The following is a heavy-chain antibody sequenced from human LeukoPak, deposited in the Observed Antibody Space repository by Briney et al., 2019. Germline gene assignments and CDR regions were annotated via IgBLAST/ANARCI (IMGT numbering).Heavy chain of an antibody. CDR1: GYTLTELS. CDR2: FDPEDGET. Sequence: GASVKVSCKVSGYTLTELSMHWVRQAPGKGLEWMGGFDPEDGETIYAQRFQGRVTMTEDTSTDTAYMELSSLRSEDTAVYYCATLGFGEATGDYWGQGTLVTVSS. J-gene: IGHJ4*02. V-gene: IGHV1-24*01. CDR3: ATLGFGEATGDY. D-gene: IGHD3-10*01.